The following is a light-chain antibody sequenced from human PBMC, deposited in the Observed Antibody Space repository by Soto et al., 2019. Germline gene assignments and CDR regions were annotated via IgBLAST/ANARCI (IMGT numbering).Light chain of an antibody. J-gene: IGKJ1*01. CDR1: QSVRNSY. CDR2: GAS. Sequence: EIVLTQSPGTLSLSPGERATLSCRASQSVRNSYIAWYQQKPGQAPRLLIYGASSRATGIPDRFSGSGSGTDFTLTISRLEPEDFAVNYCQQYGSSPWTFGQGTKVEIK. V-gene: IGKV3-20*01. CDR3: QQYGSSPWT.